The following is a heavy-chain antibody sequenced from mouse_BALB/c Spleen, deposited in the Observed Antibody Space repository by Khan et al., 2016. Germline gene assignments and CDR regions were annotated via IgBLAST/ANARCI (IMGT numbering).Heavy chain of an antibody. CDR3: ARRARTIN. V-gene: IGHV5-6-3*01. Sequence: EVELVESGGGLVQPGGSLKLSCAASGFTFSSYGMSWVRQTPDKRLELVATINSNGGSTYYPASVKGRFTISRDNTKNTLYLQMSSLKSEDTAMYYCARRARTINWGQGTTLTVSS. CDR2: INSNGGST. D-gene: IGHD3-3*01. CDR1: GFTFSSYG. J-gene: IGHJ2*01.